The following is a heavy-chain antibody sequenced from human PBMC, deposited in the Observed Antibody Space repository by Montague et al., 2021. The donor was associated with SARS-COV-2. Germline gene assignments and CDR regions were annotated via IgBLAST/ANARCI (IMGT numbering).Heavy chain of an antibody. CDR2: IYYSGST. CDR3: ARHTYPYSGYDWAVLGCSGGSCYPDPWFDP. V-gene: IGHV4-39*01. J-gene: IGHJ5*02. CDR1: GGSISSSSYY. Sequence: SETLSLTCTVSGGSISSSSYYWGWIRQPPGKGLEWIGSIYYSGSTYYNPSLKSRVTISVDTSKDQFSLKLSSVTAADTAAYYCARHTYPYSGYDWAVLGCSGGSCYPDPWFDPWGQGTLVTVSS. D-gene: IGHD2-15*01.